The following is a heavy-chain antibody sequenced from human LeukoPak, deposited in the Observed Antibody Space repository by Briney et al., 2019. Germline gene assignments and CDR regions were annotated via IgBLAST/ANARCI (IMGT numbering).Heavy chain of an antibody. CDR1: GASISSGDYY. Sequence: SQTLSLTCTVAGASISSGDYYWSWIRQPPGKGLEWIGYIYYSGSTYYNPSLKSRFTISVDTSKNQFSMKLSSVTAADTAVYYCARDPKGYCSSTSCYTPNYWGQGTLVTVSS. CDR3: ARDPKGYCSSTSCYTPNY. D-gene: IGHD2-2*02. CDR2: IYYSGST. J-gene: IGHJ4*02. V-gene: IGHV4-30-4*08.